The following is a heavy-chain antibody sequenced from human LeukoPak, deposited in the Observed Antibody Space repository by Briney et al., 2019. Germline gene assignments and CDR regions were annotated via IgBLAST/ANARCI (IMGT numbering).Heavy chain of an antibody. V-gene: IGHV3-30-3*01. CDR2: ISHDGSKK. CDR1: GFTFDDYA. D-gene: IGHD3-10*01. Sequence: PGGSLRLSCAASGFTFDDYATHWVRQAPGKGLECVAVISHDGSKKYYADFVKGRFTISRDNSKNTLYLHMNSLIPEDTAVYFCAKDWKFYYVSGSFFPDNWGQGTLVTVSS. CDR3: AKDWKFYYVSGSFFPDN. J-gene: IGHJ4*02.